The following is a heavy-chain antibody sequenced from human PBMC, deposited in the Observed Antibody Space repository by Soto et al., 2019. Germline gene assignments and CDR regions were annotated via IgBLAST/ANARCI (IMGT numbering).Heavy chain of an antibody. J-gene: IGHJ4*02. D-gene: IGHD2-2*02. CDR2: ISAYNGNT. Sequence: ASVKVSCQASGYTFTSCGIRWVRQAPGQGLEWMGWISAYNGNTNYAQKLQGRVTMTTDTSTSTAYMELRSRRSADTAVYYCAIGIVVVPAAKPLLDYWGQGTLVTVSS. CDR1: GYTFTSCG. CDR3: AIGIVVVPAAKPLLDY. V-gene: IGHV1-18*01.